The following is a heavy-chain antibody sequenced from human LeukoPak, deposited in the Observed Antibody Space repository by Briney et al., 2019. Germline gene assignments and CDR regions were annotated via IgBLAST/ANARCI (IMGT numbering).Heavy chain of an antibody. D-gene: IGHD2-2*01. CDR1: GGSISSGSYY. CDR2: IYTSGST. CDR3: ARELGYCSSTSCRNWFDP. J-gene: IGHJ5*02. Sequence: SETLSLTCTVSGGSISSGSYYWSWIRQPAGKGLEWIGRIYTSGSTNYNPSLKSRVTISVDTSKNQFSLKLSSVTAADTAVYYCARELGYCSSTSCRNWFDPWGQGTLVTVSS. V-gene: IGHV4-61*02.